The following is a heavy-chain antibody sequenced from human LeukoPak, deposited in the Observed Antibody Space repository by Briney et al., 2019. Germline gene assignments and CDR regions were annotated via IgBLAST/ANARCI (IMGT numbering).Heavy chain of an antibody. J-gene: IGHJ6*03. V-gene: IGHV3-7*01. CDR3: ARDHQYCRSASCYYMDV. CDR1: GFIFSSFC. Sequence: GGSLRLSCVGSGFIFSSFCMSWVRQPPGKGLEWVANIKEDGVEKNYVDSVKGRFTISRDNAKNSLYLQMNSLRAEDMAVYYCARDHQYCRSASCYYMDVWGKGITVTISS. CDR2: IKEDGVEK. D-gene: IGHD2-2*01.